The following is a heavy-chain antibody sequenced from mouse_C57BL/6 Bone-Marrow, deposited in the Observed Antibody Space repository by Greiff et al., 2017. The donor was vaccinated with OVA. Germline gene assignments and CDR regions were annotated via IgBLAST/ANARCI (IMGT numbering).Heavy chain of an antibody. D-gene: IGHD1-2*01. Sequence: EVQLQESGPGLVKPSQSLSLTCSVTGYSITSGYYWNWIRQFPGNKLEWMGYISYDGSNNYNPSLKNRISITRDTSKNQFFLKLNSVTTEDTATYYCSLRRGIAMDYWGQGTSVTVSS. J-gene: IGHJ4*01. CDR3: SLRRGIAMDY. V-gene: IGHV3-6*01. CDR2: ISYDGSN. CDR1: GYSITSGYY.